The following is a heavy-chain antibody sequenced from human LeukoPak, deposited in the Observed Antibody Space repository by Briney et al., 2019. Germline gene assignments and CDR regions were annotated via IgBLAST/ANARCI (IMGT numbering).Heavy chain of an antibody. CDR3: AKALIATGGYLEH. CDR1: GFTFSSYA. J-gene: IGHJ1*01. CDR2: ISYDGSNK. V-gene: IGHV3-30-3*01. D-gene: IGHD2-21*01. Sequence: QPGGSLRLSCAASGFTFSSYAMHWVRQAPGKGLEWVAVISYDGSNKYYADSVKGRFTISRDNSKNTLYLQMNSLRAEDTALYFCAKALIATGGYLEHWGQGTLVTVSS.